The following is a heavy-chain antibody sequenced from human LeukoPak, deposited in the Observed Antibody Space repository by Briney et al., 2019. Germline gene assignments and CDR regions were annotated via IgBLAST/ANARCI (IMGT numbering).Heavy chain of an antibody. J-gene: IGHJ6*03. CDR3: ARGSTYYLLDV. D-gene: IGHD3-10*01. V-gene: IGHV3-23*01. CDR2: ISSSGNT. Sequence: GGSLRLSCAASGFTFSRSAMTWVRQTPGKGLDWVSSISSSGNTYYADSVKGRFTISRDNAKKSVFLQMDSLRGDDTAVYYCARGSTYYLLDVWGKGTTVTVSS. CDR1: GFTFSRSA.